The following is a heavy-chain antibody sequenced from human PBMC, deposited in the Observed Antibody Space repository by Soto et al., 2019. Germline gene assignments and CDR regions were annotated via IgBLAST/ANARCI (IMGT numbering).Heavy chain of an antibody. V-gene: IGHV5-10-1*01. J-gene: IGHJ6*02. CDR3: ARVSGYPNYYGMDV. D-gene: IGHD3-22*01. CDR2: IEPGDSYT. Sequence: PGESLKISCKVSVYSFTSYWITWVRQMPGKGLEWMGKIEPGDSYTNYSPSFQGHVTISADKSISTAYLQWSSLKASDTAMYYCARVSGYPNYYGMDVWGQGTTVTVSS. CDR1: VYSFTSYW.